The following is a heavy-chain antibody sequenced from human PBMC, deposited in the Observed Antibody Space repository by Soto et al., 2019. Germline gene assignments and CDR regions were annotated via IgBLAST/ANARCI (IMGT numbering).Heavy chain of an antibody. J-gene: IGHJ4*02. V-gene: IGHV1-18*01. CDR2: ISAYNGNT. D-gene: IGHD3-22*01. CDR1: GSTFTSYG. Sequence: ASVKVSCKASGSTFTSYGISWVRQAPGQGLEWMGWISAYNGNTNYAQKLQGRVTMTTTTSTGTAYMEPWILRSDDTAVYYCACFRVGYYYVSSGSHVDYWGQGTLVTVSS. CDR3: ACFRVGYYYVSSGSHVDY.